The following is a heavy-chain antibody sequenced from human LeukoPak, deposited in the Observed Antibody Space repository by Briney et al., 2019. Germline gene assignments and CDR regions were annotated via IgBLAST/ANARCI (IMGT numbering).Heavy chain of an antibody. D-gene: IGHD4-23*01. J-gene: IGHJ4*02. CDR2: MNPNSGNT. Sequence: ASVKVSCKASGYTFTSYDINWVRQATGQGLEWMGWMNPNSGNTGYAQKFQGRVTITRNTSISTAYMELSSLSSEDTAVYYCARGPRWAKTNFDYWGQGTLVTVSS. V-gene: IGHV1-8*03. CDR3: ARGPRWAKTNFDY. CDR1: GYTFTSYD.